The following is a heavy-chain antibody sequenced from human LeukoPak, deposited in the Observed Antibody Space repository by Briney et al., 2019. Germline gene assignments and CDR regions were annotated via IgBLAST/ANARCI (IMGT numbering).Heavy chain of an antibody. J-gene: IGHJ2*01. D-gene: IGHD3-16*02. CDR3: ARDFDYVWGSYRLWYFDL. Sequence: PGGSLRLSCAASGFTFSAYAMSWVRQAPGKGLEWVSTIRGSGGNMYYADSVKGRFTISRDNSRNTLYLQMNGLRAEDTAVYYCARDFDYVWGSYRLWYFDLWGRGTLVTVSS. CDR1: GFTFSAYA. CDR2: IRGSGGNM. V-gene: IGHV3-23*01.